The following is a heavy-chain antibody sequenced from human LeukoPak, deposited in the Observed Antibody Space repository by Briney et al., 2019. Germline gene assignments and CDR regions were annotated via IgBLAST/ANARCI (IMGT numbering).Heavy chain of an antibody. V-gene: IGHV3-7*01. D-gene: IGHD6-19*01. CDR2: IKQDGSEK. CDR3: TRGSVAGVPNYYYYYMDV. J-gene: IGHJ6*03. CDR1: GFTFSSYW. Sequence: PGGSLRLSCAASGFTFSSYWMSWVRQAPGKGLEWVANIKQDGSEKYYVDSVKGRFTISRDNAKNSLYLQMNSLRAEDTAVYYCTRGSVAGVPNYYYYYMDVWGKGTTVTVSS.